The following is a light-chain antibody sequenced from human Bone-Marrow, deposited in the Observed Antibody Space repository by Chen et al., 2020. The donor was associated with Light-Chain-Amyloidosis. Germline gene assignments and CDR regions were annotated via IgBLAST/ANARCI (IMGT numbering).Light chain of an antibody. J-gene: IGKJ2*04. Sequence: DIQMTQSPSSLYASVGDRVTITCRASQDIENYLAWYQQRPGQVPKLLIYSASNVQSGVPSRFSGSGSGTDFTLTISSLQPEDVATYYCQKHNYAPCSFGQGTKLEIK. V-gene: IGKV1-27*01. CDR1: QDIENY. CDR3: QKHNYAPCS. CDR2: SAS.